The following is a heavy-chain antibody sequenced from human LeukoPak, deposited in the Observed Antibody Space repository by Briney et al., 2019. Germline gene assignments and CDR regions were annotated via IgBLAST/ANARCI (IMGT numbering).Heavy chain of an antibody. J-gene: IGHJ3*02. V-gene: IGHV3-30-3*01. CDR2: ISYDGTNK. CDR1: EFTFSNYA. D-gene: IGHD3-22*01. Sequence: GGSLRLSCAASEFTFSNYAMHWVRQAPGKGLEWVAVISYDGTNKYYADSVKGRFTISRDNSKNTMYLQMNSLRAEDTAMYYCARAPMSYDSSGFGGAFDIWGQGTMVTVSS. CDR3: ARAPMSYDSSGFGGAFDI.